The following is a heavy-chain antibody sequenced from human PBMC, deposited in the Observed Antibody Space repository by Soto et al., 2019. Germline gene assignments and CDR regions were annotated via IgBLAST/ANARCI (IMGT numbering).Heavy chain of an antibody. D-gene: IGHD3-9*01. J-gene: IGHJ5*02. CDR2: IYYSGST. V-gene: IGHV4-28*03. CDR3: ARDRGGILTGNWFDP. CDR1: GSSISSSNW. Sequence: SETLSLTCAVSGSSISSSNWWGWIRQPPGKGLEWIGYIYYSGSTNYNPSLKSRVTISVDTSKNQFSLKLSSVTAADTAVYYCARDRGGILTGNWFDPWGQGTLVTVSS.